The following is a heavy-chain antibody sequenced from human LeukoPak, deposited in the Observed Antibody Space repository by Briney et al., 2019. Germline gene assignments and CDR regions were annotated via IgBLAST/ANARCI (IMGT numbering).Heavy chain of an antibody. J-gene: IGHJ4*02. CDR2: INHSGST. Sequence: SETLSLTCAVYGGSFSGYYWSWIRQPPGKGLEWIGEINHSGSTNCNPSLKSRVTISVDTSKNQFSLKLSSVTAADTAVYYCARDPTGYYFDYWGQGNLVTVSS. CDR3: ARDPTGYYFDY. V-gene: IGHV4-34*01. CDR1: GGSFSGYY. D-gene: IGHD1-14*01.